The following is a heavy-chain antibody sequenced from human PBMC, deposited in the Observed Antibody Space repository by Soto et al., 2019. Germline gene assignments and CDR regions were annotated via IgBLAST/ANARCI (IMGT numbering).Heavy chain of an antibody. D-gene: IGHD2-2*01. V-gene: IGHV4-4*02. J-gene: IGHJ4*02. CDR3: AREGDIVVVPAAAYFDY. CDR1: GGSISSSNW. CDR2: IYHSGST. Sequence: SETLSLTCAVSGGSISSSNWWSWVRQPPGKGLEWIGEIYHSGSTNYNPSLKSRVTISVDKSKNQFSLKLSTVTAADTAVYYCAREGDIVVVPAAAYFDYWGQGTLVTVSS.